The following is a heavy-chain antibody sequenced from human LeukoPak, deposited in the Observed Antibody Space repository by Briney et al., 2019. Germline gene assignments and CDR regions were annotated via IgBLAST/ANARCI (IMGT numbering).Heavy chain of an antibody. CDR2: ISAYNGNT. Sequence: ASVKVSCKASGYTFTSYGISWVRQAPGQGLEWMGWISAYNGNTNYAQKLQGRVTMTTDTSTSTAYMELRSLRSDDTAVYYCARDDFWSGSRYYYYYMDVWGKGTTVTVSS. CDR3: ARDDFWSGSRYYYYYMDV. CDR1: GYTFTSYG. J-gene: IGHJ6*03. D-gene: IGHD3-3*01. V-gene: IGHV1-18*01.